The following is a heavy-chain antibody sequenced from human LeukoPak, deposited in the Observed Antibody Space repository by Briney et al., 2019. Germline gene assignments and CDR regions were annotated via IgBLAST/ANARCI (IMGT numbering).Heavy chain of an antibody. Sequence: GGSLRLSCAASGFTFSSYGMHWVRQAPGKGLEWVAVISYDGSNKYYADFVKGRFTISRDNSKNTLYLQMNSLRAEDTAVYYCARDGGIVGAIDYWGQGTLVTVSS. V-gene: IGHV3-30*03. D-gene: IGHD1-26*01. CDR2: ISYDGSNK. CDR1: GFTFSSYG. J-gene: IGHJ4*02. CDR3: ARDGGIVGAIDY.